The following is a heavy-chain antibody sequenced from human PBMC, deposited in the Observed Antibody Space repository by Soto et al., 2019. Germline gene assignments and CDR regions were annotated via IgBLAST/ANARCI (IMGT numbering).Heavy chain of an antibody. CDR1: GFTFSSYS. D-gene: IGHD3-10*01. CDR3: ARAQRYYYGSGPYFDY. CDR2: ISSSSSYI. J-gene: IGHJ4*02. V-gene: IGHV3-21*01. Sequence: EVQLVESGGGLVKPGGSLRLSCAASGFTFSSYSMNWVRQAPGKGLEWVSSISSSSSYIYYADSVKGRFTISRDNAKNSLYLQMNSLRAEDTAVYYCARAQRYYYGSGPYFDYWGQGTLVTVSS.